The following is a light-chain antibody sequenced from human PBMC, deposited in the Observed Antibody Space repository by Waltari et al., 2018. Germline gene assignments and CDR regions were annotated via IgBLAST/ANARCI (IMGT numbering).Light chain of an antibody. CDR1: SSDVGGYNY. J-gene: IGLJ3*02. CDR2: DVS. CDR3: CSYAGGYSWV. Sequence: QSALTQPRSVSGSPGQSVTISCTGTSSDVGGYNYVSWYQQHPVKAPTLMIYDVSKRPSGVPDRFSGSKAGNTASLTIAGLQAEDEADYYCCSYAGGYSWVFGGGTKLTVL. V-gene: IGLV2-11*01.